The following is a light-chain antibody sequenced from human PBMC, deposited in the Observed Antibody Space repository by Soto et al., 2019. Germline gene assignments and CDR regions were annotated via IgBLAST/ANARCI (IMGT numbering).Light chain of an antibody. Sequence: QSVLTQPPSVSGAPGQRVTISCTGSSSNIGAGYDVHWYQQLPGTAPKLLIYGNSNRPSGVPDRFSGSKSGTSASLAITGLQAADEADYYCQSYDSSPSVVFGGGTKLTVL. CDR2: GNS. V-gene: IGLV1-40*01. J-gene: IGLJ2*01. CDR1: SSNIGAGYD. CDR3: QSYDSSPSVV.